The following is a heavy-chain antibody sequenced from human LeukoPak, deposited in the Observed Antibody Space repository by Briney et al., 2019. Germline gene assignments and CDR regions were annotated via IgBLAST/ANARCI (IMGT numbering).Heavy chain of an antibody. CDR2: ISTSRSYT. CDR1: GFTFSSYA. D-gene: IGHD5-24*01. Sequence: PGGSLRLSCAASGFTFSSYAMNWVRQAPGKGLEWVSSISTSRSYTFYADSAKGRFTISRDNAKNTLYLQMNSLRAEDTAVYYCAREMSTIQDLDYWGQGTPVTVSS. J-gene: IGHJ4*02. V-gene: IGHV3-21*06. CDR3: AREMSTIQDLDY.